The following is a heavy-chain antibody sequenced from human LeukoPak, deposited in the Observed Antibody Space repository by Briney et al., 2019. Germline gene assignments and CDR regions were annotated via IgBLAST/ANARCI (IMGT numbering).Heavy chain of an antibody. CDR1: GYTFTSYD. V-gene: IGHV1-8*01. D-gene: IGHD6-13*01. Sequence: ASVKVSCKASGYTFTSYDINWVRQATGQGLEWMGWMNPNSGNTGYAQKFQGRATMTRNTSISTAYMELSSLRSEDTAVYYCAREGSWYGDWFDPWGQGTLVTVSS. J-gene: IGHJ5*02. CDR3: AREGSWYGDWFDP. CDR2: MNPNSGNT.